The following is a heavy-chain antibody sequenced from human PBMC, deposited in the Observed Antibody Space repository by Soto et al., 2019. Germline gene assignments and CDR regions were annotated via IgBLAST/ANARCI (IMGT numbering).Heavy chain of an antibody. CDR3: ARPSGGTSSLRWSWFDP. CDR2: LYYSGST. D-gene: IGHD6-6*01. J-gene: IGHJ5*02. CDR1: GGSISSTNSY. Sequence: SETLSLTCTVSGGSISSTNSYWGWIRQTPGRGLEWIGSLYYSGSTYYNPSLKSRITITGDTSKNKFSLNMRSVTAADTAVYYCARPSGGTSSLRWSWFDPWGQGTLVTVSS. V-gene: IGHV4-39*01.